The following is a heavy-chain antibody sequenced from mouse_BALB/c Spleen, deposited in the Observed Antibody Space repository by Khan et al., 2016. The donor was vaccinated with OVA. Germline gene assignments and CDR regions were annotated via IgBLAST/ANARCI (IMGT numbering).Heavy chain of an antibody. V-gene: IGHV3-2*02. J-gene: IGHJ2*01. CDR3: ARTARIKY. CDR2: ISYSGST. CDR1: GYSITSGYG. Sequence: EVKLEESGPGLVKPSQSLSLTCTVTGYSITSGYGWNWIRQFPGNKLEWMGYISYSGSTNYKPSLKSRISITRDTSKNQFFLQLNSVTTEDTATYYCARTARIKYWCQGTTLTVSS. D-gene: IGHD1-2*01.